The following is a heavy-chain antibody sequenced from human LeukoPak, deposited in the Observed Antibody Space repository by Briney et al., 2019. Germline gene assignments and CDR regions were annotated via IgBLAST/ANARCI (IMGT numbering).Heavy chain of an antibody. CDR1: GFTFSSYG. D-gene: IGHD3-3*02. CDR3: ASPGPRGRKLVSDAFDI. Sequence: GRSLRLSCAASGFTFSSYGMHWVRQAPGKGLEWVAVIWYDGSNKYYADSVKGRFTISRDNSKNTLYLQMNSLRAEDTAVYYCASPGPRGRKLVSDAFDIWGQGTMVTVSS. V-gene: IGHV3-33*01. CDR2: IWYDGSNK. J-gene: IGHJ3*02.